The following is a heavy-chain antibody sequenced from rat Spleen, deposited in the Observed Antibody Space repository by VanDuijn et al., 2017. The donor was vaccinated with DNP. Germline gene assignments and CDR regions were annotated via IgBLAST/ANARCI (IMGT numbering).Heavy chain of an antibody. CDR1: DFSLTDYS. V-gene: IGHV2S8*01. CDR3: ARRGNWYAMDA. D-gene: IGHD4-5*01. CDR2: ISSGGST. Sequence: QVQLKESGPGMVQPSQTLSLTCTVSDFSLTDYSVHWVRQPPGKVLEWIAAISSGGSTYYNSALKSRLSISRDTSKSQVLLKMNSLQTEDTAMYFCARRGNWYAMDAWGQGTSVTVSS. J-gene: IGHJ4*01.